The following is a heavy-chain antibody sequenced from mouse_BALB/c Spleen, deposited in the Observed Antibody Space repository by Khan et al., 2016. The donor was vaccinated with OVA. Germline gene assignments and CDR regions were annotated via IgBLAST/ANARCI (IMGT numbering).Heavy chain of an antibody. CDR3: VRRGHYYGSVSWYFDV. J-gene: IGHJ1*01. Sequence: QVQLKESGPGLVAPSQSLSITCTVSGFSLTNYDISWIRQPPGKGLEWLGVIWTGGGTNYNSAFMSRLSISKDHSKSQVFLKMNSLQTDGPAIYSCVRRGHYYGSVSWYFDVWGAGTTVTVSS. CDR2: IWTGGGT. V-gene: IGHV2-9-2*01. D-gene: IGHD1-1*01. CDR1: GFSLTNYD.